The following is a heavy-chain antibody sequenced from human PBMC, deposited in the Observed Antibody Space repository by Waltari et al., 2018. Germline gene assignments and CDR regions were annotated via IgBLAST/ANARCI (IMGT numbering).Heavy chain of an antibody. D-gene: IGHD1-7*01. CDR3: VRGRNYTGHLPEY. Sequence: QVQLQQWGAGQLKPSKTLSLTCAVYGGSYSGYYWTWIRQPPGKGLEWIGEINQSGSTIYKPSLKSRVTLSVDTSKIQFSLNLNSVTAADTDVYCWVRGRNYTGHLPEYWGEGNMVTISS. V-gene: IGHV4-34*01. CDR2: INQSGST. CDR1: GGSYSGYY. J-gene: IGHJ4*02.